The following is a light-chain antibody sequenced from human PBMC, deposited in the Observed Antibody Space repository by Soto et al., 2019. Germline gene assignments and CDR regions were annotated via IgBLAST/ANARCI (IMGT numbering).Light chain of an antibody. CDR1: QSINSRY. CDR2: GAS. CDR3: QQFGSSPGFT. V-gene: IGKV3-20*01. Sequence: EIVLTQSPGTLYLSPGERATLSCRASQSINSRYLAWYQQKPGQAPRLLIYGASSMATGIPDRFSGSGSGTDFTLTISRLEPEDFAVYYCQQFGSSPGFTFGPGPIVDIK. J-gene: IGKJ3*01.